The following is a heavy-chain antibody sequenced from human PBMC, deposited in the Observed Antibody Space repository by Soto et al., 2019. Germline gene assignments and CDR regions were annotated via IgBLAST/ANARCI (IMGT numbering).Heavy chain of an antibody. Sequence: GASVKVSCKASGFTFTNSAVQWVRQARGQRLEWIGWIVVGSGNTNSAQKFQERVTFTRDMSTSTVYMVLSSLTSEDTAVYFCAADDTTTFIWXPGTLVTVSS. CDR2: IVVGSGNT. CDR1: GFTFTNSA. D-gene: IGHD1-1*01. CDR3: AADDTTTFI. J-gene: IGHJ4*02. V-gene: IGHV1-58*01.